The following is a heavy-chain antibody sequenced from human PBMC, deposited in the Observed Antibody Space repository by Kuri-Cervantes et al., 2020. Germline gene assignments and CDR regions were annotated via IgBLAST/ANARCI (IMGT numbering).Heavy chain of an antibody. D-gene: IGHD3-9*01. J-gene: IGHJ3*02. CDR2: ISGSGGST. CDR3: ARGGFLDILTGLRGTDAFDI. V-gene: IGHV3-23*01. Sequence: GESLKISCAASGFTFSSYAMSWVRQAPGKGLEWVSAISGSGGSTYYADSVKGRFTISRDNSKNTLYLQINSLRAEDTAVYYCARGGFLDILTGLRGTDAFDIWGQGTMVTVSS. CDR1: GFTFSSYA.